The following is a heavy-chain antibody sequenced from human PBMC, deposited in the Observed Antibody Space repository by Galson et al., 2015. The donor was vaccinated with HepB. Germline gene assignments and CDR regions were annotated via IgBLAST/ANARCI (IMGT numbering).Heavy chain of an antibody. J-gene: IGHJ2*01. Sequence: QSGAEVKKPGESLKISCKGSGYSFTSYWIGWVRQMPGKGLEWMGIIYPGDSDTRYSPSFQGQVTISADKSISTAYLQWSSLKASDTAMYYCARLGNGEYHARTHWYFDLWGRGTLVTVSS. V-gene: IGHV5-51*01. CDR3: ARLGNGEYHARTHWYFDL. D-gene: IGHD2-2*01. CDR1: GYSFTSYW. CDR2: IYPGDSDT.